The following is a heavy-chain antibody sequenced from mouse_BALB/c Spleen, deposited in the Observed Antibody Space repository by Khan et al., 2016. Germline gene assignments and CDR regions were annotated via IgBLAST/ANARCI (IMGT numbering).Heavy chain of an antibody. D-gene: IGHD2-4*01. CDR3: AKVDYFDSDGAWVAY. CDR1: GFSLTTYA. Sequence: QVPLKQSGPSLVQPSQSLSINCIVSGFSLTTYAVHCVRQSPGKGLEWLGVIWGGGTTDYNAAFMSRLSITKDNSNSQVFFNMHSLQSDDTAIYYCAKVDYFDSDGAWVAYWGQGSLVTVST. CDR2: IWGGGTT. V-gene: IGHV2-5-1*01. J-gene: IGHJ3*01.